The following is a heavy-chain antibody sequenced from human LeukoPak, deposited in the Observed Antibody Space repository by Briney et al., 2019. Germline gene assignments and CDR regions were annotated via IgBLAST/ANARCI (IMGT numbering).Heavy chain of an antibody. J-gene: IGHJ4*02. V-gene: IGHV3-11*01. CDR2: ISGRGSTI. CDR3: ARDLDYGVYADY. D-gene: IGHD4-17*01. Sequence: GGSLRLSCAASGFTFSDFYMSWLRQAPGKGREGVSYISGRGSTIYYADSVKGRFTISRDNAKNSLYLHMNSLRAEDTAVYYCARDLDYGVYADYWGQGTLVTVSS. CDR1: GFTFSDFY.